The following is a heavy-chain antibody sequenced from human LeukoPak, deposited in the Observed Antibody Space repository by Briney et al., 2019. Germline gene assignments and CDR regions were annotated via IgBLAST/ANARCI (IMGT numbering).Heavy chain of an antibody. D-gene: IGHD4-11*01. J-gene: IGHJ4*02. CDR2: IYYSGTT. V-gene: IGHV4-31*03. Sequence: SETLSLTCTVSGGSISSGGYYRSWIRPHPGKGLELIGYIYYSGTTYYNPSLKSRVTISVDTSKNQFSLRLSSVTAADTAVYYCARENTVTFDYWGQGTLVTVSS. CDR3: ARENTVTFDY. CDR1: GGSISSGGYY.